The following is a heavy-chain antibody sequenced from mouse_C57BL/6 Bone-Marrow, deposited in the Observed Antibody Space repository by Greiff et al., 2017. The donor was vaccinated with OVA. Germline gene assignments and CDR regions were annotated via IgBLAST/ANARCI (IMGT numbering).Heavy chain of an antibody. CDR2: IYPGSGST. D-gene: IGHD3-3*01. V-gene: IGHV1-9*01. J-gene: IGHJ4*01. CDR1: GYTFTGYW. CDR3: AREILGGGYDVMDD. Sequence: QVQLKQSGAELMKPGASVKLSCKATGYTFTGYWIEWVKQRPGHGLEWIGEIYPGSGSTNYHEKFKGKATFTADTSSNTAYMQLSSLTTEDAAIDYGAREILGGGYDVMDDWGQGTSVTVSS.